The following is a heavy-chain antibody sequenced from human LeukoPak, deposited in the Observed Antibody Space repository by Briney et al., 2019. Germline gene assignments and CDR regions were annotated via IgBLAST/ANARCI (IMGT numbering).Heavy chain of an antibody. CDR2: INPSGGST. Sequence: ASVKVSCKASGYTFTSYDMHWVRQAPGQGLEWMGIINPSGGSTSYAQIFQGRVTMTRDTSISTVYMELSRLRSDDTAVYYCSREDYWGQGTLVTVSS. J-gene: IGHJ4*02. CDR3: SREDY. CDR1: GYTFTSYD. V-gene: IGHV1-46*01.